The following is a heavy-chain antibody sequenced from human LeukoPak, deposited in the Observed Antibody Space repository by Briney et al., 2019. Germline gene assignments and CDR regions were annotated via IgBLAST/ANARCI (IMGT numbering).Heavy chain of an antibody. Sequence: SETLSLTCTVSGGSISSYYWSWIRQPPGKGLEWIGYIYYSGSTNYNPSLKSRVTISVDTSKNQFSLKLSSVTAADTAVYYCASSGGADGAFDIWGQGTMVTVSS. D-gene: IGHD3-10*01. V-gene: IGHV4-59*01. J-gene: IGHJ3*02. CDR2: IYYSGST. CDR1: GGSISSYY. CDR3: ASSGGADGAFDI.